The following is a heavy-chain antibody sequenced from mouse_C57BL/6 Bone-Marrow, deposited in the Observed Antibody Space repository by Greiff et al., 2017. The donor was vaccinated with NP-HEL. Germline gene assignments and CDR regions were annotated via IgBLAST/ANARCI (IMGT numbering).Heavy chain of an antibody. Sequence: EVNLVESGGGLVQPGGSLKLSCAASGFTFSDYYMYWVRQTPEKRLEWVAYISNGGGSTYYPDTVKGRFTISRDNAKNTLYLQMSRLKSEDTAMYYCARHPSTMVTTGTWFAYWGQGTLVTVSA. CDR3: ARHPSTMVTTGTWFAY. D-gene: IGHD2-2*01. CDR1: GFTFSDYY. J-gene: IGHJ3*01. CDR2: ISNGGGST. V-gene: IGHV5-12*01.